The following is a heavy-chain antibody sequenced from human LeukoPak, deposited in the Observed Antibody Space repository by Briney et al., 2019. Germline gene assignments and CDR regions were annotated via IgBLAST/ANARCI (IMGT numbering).Heavy chain of an antibody. Sequence: SVKVSCKASGGTFSSYAISWGRQAPGQGLEWMGGIIPIFGTADYAQKFQGRVTITADESTSTASMELSSLRSEDTAVYYCASPGYSSGTYSDYWGQGTLVTVSS. V-gene: IGHV1-69*13. CDR1: GGTFSSYA. J-gene: IGHJ4*02. CDR2: IIPIFGTA. D-gene: IGHD6-19*01. CDR3: ASPGYSSGTYSDY.